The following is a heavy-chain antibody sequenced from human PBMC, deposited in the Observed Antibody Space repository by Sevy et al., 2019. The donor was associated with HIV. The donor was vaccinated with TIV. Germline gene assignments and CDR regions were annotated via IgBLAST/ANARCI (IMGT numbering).Heavy chain of an antibody. CDR2: INPNSGGT. Sequence: ASVKVSCKASGYTFTGYYMHWVRQAPGQGLEWMGWINPNSGGTNNAQKFQGRVTMTRDTSISTDYMELSRLRSDDTAVYYCARTPITMVRGVNRYYFDYWGQGTLVTVSS. CDR1: GYTFTGYY. D-gene: IGHD3-10*01. J-gene: IGHJ4*02. CDR3: ARTPITMVRGVNRYYFDY. V-gene: IGHV1-2*02.